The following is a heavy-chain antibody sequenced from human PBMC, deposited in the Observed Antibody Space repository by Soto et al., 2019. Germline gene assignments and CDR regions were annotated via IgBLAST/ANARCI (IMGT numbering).Heavy chain of an antibody. V-gene: IGHV3-30*18. J-gene: IGHJ6*03. CDR3: AKDSQYCSSTSCRKYYYYYYMDV. D-gene: IGHD2-2*01. CDR1: GFTFGSYG. Sequence: GGSLRLSCAASGFTFGSYGMHWVRQAPGKGLEWVAVISYDGSNKYYADSVKGRFTISRDNSKNTLYLQMNSLRAEDTAVYYCAKDSQYCSSTSCRKYYYYYYMDVWGKETMLTVSS. CDR2: ISYDGSNK.